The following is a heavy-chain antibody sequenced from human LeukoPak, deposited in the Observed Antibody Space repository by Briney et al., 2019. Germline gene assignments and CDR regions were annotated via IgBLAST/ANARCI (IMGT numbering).Heavy chain of an antibody. CDR1: GGSISSNNYY. J-gene: IGHJ4*02. Sequence: SETLSLTCTVSGGSISSNNYYWGWIRQPPGKGLEWIGSIYYSGSTYYNPSLKSRVTMSVDTSKNQFSLKLSSVTALDTAVYYCARTYYDSSGYYYYFDYWGQGTLVTVSS. D-gene: IGHD3-22*01. CDR2: IYYSGST. V-gene: IGHV4-39*07. CDR3: ARTYYDSSGYYYYFDY.